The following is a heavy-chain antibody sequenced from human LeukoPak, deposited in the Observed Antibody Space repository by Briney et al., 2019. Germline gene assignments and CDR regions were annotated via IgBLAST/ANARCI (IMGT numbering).Heavy chain of an antibody. V-gene: IGHV3-33*08. CDR3: ARASGPFDY. D-gene: IGHD3-10*01. CDR2: IWNDGSNK. CDR1: GFAFRTYA. J-gene: IGHJ4*02. Sequence: GGSLTLSCAASGFAFRTYAMTWVRQAPGKGLEWVGVIWNDGSNKYYADSVKGRFTISRDNSKNTLYLQMNSLRAEDTAVYSCARASGPFDYWGQGTLVTVSS.